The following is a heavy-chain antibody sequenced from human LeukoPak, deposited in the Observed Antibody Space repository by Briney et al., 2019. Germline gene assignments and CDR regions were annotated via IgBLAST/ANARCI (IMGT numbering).Heavy chain of an antibody. J-gene: IGHJ4*02. CDR1: GFTFNRYA. CDR2: ISSDGNDQ. D-gene: IGHD3-9*01. V-gene: IGHV3-30-3*01. Sequence: GGSLRLSCAASGFTFNRYAIHWVRQAPGKGLEWVTVISSDGNDQHYADSVKGRFTISRDNSKNTVFLQMNSLRAEDTAVYYCASAILTLLDYWGQGTLVTVSS. CDR3: ASAILTLLDY.